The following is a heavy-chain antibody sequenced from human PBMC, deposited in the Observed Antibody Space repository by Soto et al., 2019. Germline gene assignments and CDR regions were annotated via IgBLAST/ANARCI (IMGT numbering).Heavy chain of an antibody. J-gene: IGHJ4*02. CDR3: ARDGCSSTSCYSSLDY. D-gene: IGHD2-2*02. CDR1: GGSFSGYY. V-gene: IGHV4-34*01. CDR2: INHSGST. Sequence: PSETLSLTCAVYGGSFSGYYWSWIRQPPGKGLEWIGEINHSGSTNYNPSLKSRVTISVDTSKNQFSLKLSSVTAADTAVYYCARDGCSSTSCYSSLDYWGQGTLVTVSS.